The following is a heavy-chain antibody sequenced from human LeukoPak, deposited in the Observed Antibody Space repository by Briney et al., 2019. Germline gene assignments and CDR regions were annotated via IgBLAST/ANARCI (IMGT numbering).Heavy chain of an antibody. D-gene: IGHD6-19*01. V-gene: IGHV4-59*01. CDR1: GVSISSYY. CDR2: ISYSGST. CDR3: ARGWTYGSGWYP. Sequence: SETLSLTCTASGVSISSYYRSWIRQPPGKGLEWVGYISYSGSTKYNPSLKRRVTISVDTSKNQCSLKISSVTAADTAVYYCARGWTYGSGWYPWGQGTLVTVS. J-gene: IGHJ5*02.